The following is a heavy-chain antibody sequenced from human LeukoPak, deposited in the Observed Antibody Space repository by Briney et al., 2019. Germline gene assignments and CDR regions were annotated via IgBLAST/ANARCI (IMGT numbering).Heavy chain of an antibody. V-gene: IGHV3-53*01. D-gene: IGHD1-14*01. CDR3: ARGGMRRPYDC. CDR2: IYDIGNT. J-gene: IGHJ4*02. CDR1: GFTVSSNY. Sequence: GGFLTLTCAVSGFTVSSNYRSWVPQAPGKGLEWVSFIYDIGNTYYANSVKSRVTISRATSKNPVYVKMNYLTAEDTAVYYCARGGMRRPYDCWGQGALVTVSS.